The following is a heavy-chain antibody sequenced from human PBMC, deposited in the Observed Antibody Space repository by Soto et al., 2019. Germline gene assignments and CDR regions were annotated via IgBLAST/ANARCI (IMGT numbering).Heavy chain of an antibody. CDR2: ISPYNGNT. CDR3: ARDFGRIDP. CDR1: GYTFSSYA. V-gene: IGHV1-18*01. Sequence: QVQLVQSGAEVKKPGASVNVSCKASGYTFSSYAFSWVRQAPGQGLEWVGWISPYNGNTVYAESLQGRVTMTTDTSTRTAYMELRSLRSDGTAVYYCARDFGRIDPWGQGTLVIVSS. J-gene: IGHJ5*02. D-gene: IGHD3-10*01.